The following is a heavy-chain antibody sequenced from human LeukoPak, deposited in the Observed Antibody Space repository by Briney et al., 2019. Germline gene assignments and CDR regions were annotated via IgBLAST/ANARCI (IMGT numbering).Heavy chain of an antibody. Sequence: PSETLSLTCTVSGGSISSGGYYWSWIRQHPGKGLEWIGSIYYSGSTYYNPSLKSRVTISVDTSKNQFSLKLSSVTAADTAVYYCATEASGWDQGLYYFDYWGQGTLVTVSS. CDR3: ATEASGWDQGLYYFDY. J-gene: IGHJ4*02. D-gene: IGHD6-19*01. V-gene: IGHV4-39*01. CDR2: IYYSGST. CDR1: GGSISSGGYY.